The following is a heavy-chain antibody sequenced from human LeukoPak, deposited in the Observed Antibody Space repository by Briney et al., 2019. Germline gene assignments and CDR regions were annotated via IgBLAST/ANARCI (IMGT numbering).Heavy chain of an antibody. J-gene: IGHJ4*02. CDR3: ARGDYDLPIDY. CDR2: IYYSGST. D-gene: IGHD4-17*01. CDR1: GGSISSSSYY. Sequence: SETLSLTCTVSGGSISSSSYYWGWIRQPPGKGLEWIGNIYYSGSTYYNPSLKSRVTISVDTSKNQFSLKLSSVTAADTAVYYCARGDYDLPIDYWGQGTLVTVSS. V-gene: IGHV4-39*01.